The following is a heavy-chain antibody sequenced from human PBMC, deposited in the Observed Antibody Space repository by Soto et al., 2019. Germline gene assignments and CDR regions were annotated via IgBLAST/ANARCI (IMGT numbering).Heavy chain of an antibody. V-gene: IGHV3-33*01. CDR2: IWYDGSNK. CDR1: GFTFSSYG. Sequence: GGSLRLSCAASGFTFSSYGMHWVRQAPGKGLEWVAVIWYDGSNKYYADSVKGRFTISRDNSKNTLYLQMNSLRAEDTAVYYCARVGTPGGYYYYYYMDVWGKGTTVTVSS. CDR3: ARVGTPGGYYYYYYMDV. D-gene: IGHD3-10*01. J-gene: IGHJ6*03.